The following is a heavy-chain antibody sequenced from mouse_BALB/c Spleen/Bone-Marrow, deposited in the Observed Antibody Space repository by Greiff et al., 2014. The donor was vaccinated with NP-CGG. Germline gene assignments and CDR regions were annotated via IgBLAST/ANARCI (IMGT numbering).Heavy chain of an antibody. J-gene: IGHJ4*01. Sequence: QLVESGPGLVAPSQSLSITCTVSGFSLTSFGVHWVRQPPGKGLEWLGVIWAGGSTNYNSALMSRLSISKDNSKSQVFLKMNSLQTDDTAMYYCARYGNYEDAMDYWGQGTSVTVSS. CDR2: IWAGGST. V-gene: IGHV2-9*02. D-gene: IGHD2-10*02. CDR3: ARYGNYEDAMDY. CDR1: GFSLTSFG.